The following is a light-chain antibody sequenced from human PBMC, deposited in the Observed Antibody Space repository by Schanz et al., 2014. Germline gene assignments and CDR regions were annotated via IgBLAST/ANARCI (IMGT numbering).Light chain of an antibody. CDR1: SSDVGGYNY. Sequence: QSALTQPASVSGSPGQSITISCTGTSSDVGGYNYVSWYQQHPGKAPKLMIYEGSKRPSGVSNRFSGSGSGNTASLTISGLQAEDEADYYCSSYAGSHNLVFGGGTKVTVL. V-gene: IGLV2-14*01. CDR2: EGS. CDR3: SSYAGSHNLV. J-gene: IGLJ2*01.